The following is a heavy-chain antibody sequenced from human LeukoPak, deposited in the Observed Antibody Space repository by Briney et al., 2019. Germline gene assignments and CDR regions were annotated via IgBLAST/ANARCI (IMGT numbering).Heavy chain of an antibody. D-gene: IGHD3-3*01. Sequence: PSETLSLTCTVSGGSISSSSYYWGWIRQPPGKGLEWIGSIYYSGSTYYNPSLKSRVTISVDTSKNQFSLKLSSVTAADTAVYYCARQGGPITIPTMFDYWGQGTLVTVSS. CDR3: ARQGGPITIPTMFDY. CDR2: IYYSGST. V-gene: IGHV4-39*01. J-gene: IGHJ4*02. CDR1: GGSISSSSYY.